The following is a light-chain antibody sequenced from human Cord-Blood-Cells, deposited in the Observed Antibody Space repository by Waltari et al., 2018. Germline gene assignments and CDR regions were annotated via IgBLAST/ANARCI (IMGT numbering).Light chain of an antibody. V-gene: IGKV1-39*01. CDR1: QSISSY. J-gene: IGKJ2*01. CDR2: AAS. Sequence: EIQMTQSPSSLSASVGDRVTITCRASQSISSYLNWYQQKPWKAPKLLIYAASSLQSGVPSRFSGSGSGTDFTLTISSLQPEDFATYYCQQSYSTPYTFGQGTKLEIK. CDR3: QQSYSTPYT.